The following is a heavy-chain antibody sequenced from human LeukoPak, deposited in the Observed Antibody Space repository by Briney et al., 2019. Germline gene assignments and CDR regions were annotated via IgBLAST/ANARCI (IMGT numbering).Heavy chain of an antibody. Sequence: GGSLRLSCAASGFTFSSNYMSWVRQAPGKGLECVSVISNGGDTYYADSVKGRFTNSRDNAKNSLYLQMSNLRAEDTAVYYCARDSPDYFDSRGSDYWGQGTLVTVSS. CDR2: ISNGGDT. D-gene: IGHD3-22*01. J-gene: IGHJ4*02. CDR3: ARDSPDYFDSRGSDY. CDR1: GFTFSSNY. V-gene: IGHV3-53*01.